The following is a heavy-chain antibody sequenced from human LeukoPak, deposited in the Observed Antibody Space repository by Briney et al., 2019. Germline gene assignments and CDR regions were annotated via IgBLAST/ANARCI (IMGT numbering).Heavy chain of an antibody. V-gene: IGHV5-51*01. CDR3: ARHGDCSGGSCYPPYYYYYGMDV. CDR2: IYPGDSDT. D-gene: IGHD2-15*01. Sequence: GEPLKISCKGSGYSFTSYWIGWVRQMPGKGLEWMGIIYPGDSDTRYSPSFQGQVTISADKSISTAYLQWSSLKASDTAMYYCARHGDCSGGSCYPPYYYYYGMDVWGQGTTVTVSS. J-gene: IGHJ6*02. CDR1: GYSFTSYW.